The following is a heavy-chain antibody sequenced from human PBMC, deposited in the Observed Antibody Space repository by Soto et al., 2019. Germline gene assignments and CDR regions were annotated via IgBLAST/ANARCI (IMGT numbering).Heavy chain of an antibody. D-gene: IGHD1-1*01. V-gene: IGHV3-21*01. CDR3: AREGLEQEFDY. CDR2: ISSSSSYI. J-gene: IGHJ4*02. CDR1: GFTFSSYS. Sequence: EVQLVESGGGLVKPGGSLRLSCAASGFTFSSYSMNWVRQAPGKGLEWVSSISSSSSYIYYADSVKGRFTISRDNAKNSLNLQMNSLRAEDTAVYYCAREGLEQEFDYWGEGTLVTVSS.